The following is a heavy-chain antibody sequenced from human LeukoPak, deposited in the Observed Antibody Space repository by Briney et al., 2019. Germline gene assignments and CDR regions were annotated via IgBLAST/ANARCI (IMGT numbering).Heavy chain of an antibody. CDR2: ITPIFGTA. CDR3: ARGPELERFDY. D-gene: IGHD1-1*01. Sequence: ASVKVSCKASGGTFSSNAIGWVRQAPGQGLEWMGGITPIFGTANYAQKFQGRVTITTDESTSTAYMELSSLRSEDTAVYYCARGPELERFDYWGQGTLVTVSS. V-gene: IGHV1-69*05. CDR1: GGTFSSNA. J-gene: IGHJ4*02.